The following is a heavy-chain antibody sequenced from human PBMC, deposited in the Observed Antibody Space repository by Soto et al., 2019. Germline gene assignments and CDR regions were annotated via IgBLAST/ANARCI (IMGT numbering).Heavy chain of an antibody. CDR3: ARGSTAAGTFWFDP. J-gene: IGHJ5*02. CDR1: GGSFSGYY. D-gene: IGHD6-13*01. CDR2: INHSGST. Sequence: SETLSLTCAVYGGSFSGYYLSWIRQPPGKGLEWIGEINHSGSTNYNPSLKSRVTISVDTSKNQFSLKLSSVTAADTAVYYCARGSTAAGTFWFDPWGQGTLVTVSS. V-gene: IGHV4-34*01.